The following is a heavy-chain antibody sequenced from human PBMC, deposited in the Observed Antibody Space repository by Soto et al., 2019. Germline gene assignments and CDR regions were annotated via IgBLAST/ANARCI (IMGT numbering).Heavy chain of an antibody. CDR2: TYYRSKWYN. CDR3: ARGHYSSSWTDPTRYYYGMDV. V-gene: IGHV6-1*01. Sequence: QVQLQQSGPGLVQPSQTLSLTCAISGDSVSSNSAAWNWIRQSPSRGLEWLGRTYYRSKWYNDYALSVKSRIAINPDTSKNQFSLQLNSVTPEDTAVYFCARGHYSSSWTDPTRYYYGMDVWGQGTTVTVSS. D-gene: IGHD6-13*01. J-gene: IGHJ6*02. CDR1: GDSVSSNSAA.